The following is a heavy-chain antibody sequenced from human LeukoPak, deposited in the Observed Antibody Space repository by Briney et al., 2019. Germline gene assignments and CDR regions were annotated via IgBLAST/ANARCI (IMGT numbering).Heavy chain of an antibody. CDR1: GGSINSYY. V-gene: IGHV4-59*08. J-gene: IGHJ3*02. Sequence: SETLSLTCTVSGGSINSYYWNWIRQPAGKGLEWIGSISYSGSTNYSPSLKSRVTISVDTSKNQFSLKLSSVTAADTAVYYCARLVGATNGFDIWGQGTMVTVSS. D-gene: IGHD1-26*01. CDR2: ISYSGST. CDR3: ARLVGATNGFDI.